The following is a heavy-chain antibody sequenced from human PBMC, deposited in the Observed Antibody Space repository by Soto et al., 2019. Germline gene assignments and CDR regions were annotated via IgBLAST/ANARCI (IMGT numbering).Heavy chain of an antibody. CDR1: GGTFSSYA. CDR2: IIPIFGTA. Sequence: SVKVSCKASGGTFSSYAISWVRQAPGQGPEWMGGIIPIFGTANYAQKFQGRVTITADKSTSTAYMELSSLRSEDTAVYYCASLETLSGYDYYYYGMDVWGQGTTVTVSS. CDR3: ASLETLSGYDYYYYGMDV. J-gene: IGHJ6*02. V-gene: IGHV1-69*06. D-gene: IGHD5-12*01.